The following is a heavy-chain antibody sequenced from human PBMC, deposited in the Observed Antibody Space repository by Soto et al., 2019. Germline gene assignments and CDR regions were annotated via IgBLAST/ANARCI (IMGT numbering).Heavy chain of an antibody. Sequence: EVQVLESGGDLIQPGGSLRVSCAASGFTFSSYAMSWVRQSPGKGLEWVSSISGSGVKTYYADSVRGRFTISRDNSKNTLYLQMNSLTAEETAVYFCAIDTTPYSINGGPIDHWGQGTLVTVSS. V-gene: IGHV3-23*01. D-gene: IGHD1-1*01. J-gene: IGHJ4*02. CDR1: GFTFSSYA. CDR2: ISGSGVKT. CDR3: AIDTTPYSINGGPIDH.